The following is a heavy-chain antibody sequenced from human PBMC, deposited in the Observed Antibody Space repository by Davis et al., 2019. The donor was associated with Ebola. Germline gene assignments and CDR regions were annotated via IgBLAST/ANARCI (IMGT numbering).Heavy chain of an antibody. CDR1: GYTFTAYY. D-gene: IGHD6-19*01. J-gene: IGHJ4*02. CDR3: ARYTSGWPFDY. Sequence: ASVKVSCKASGYTFTAYYMHWVRQAPGQGLEWMGWINLKSGGTNYAQNFQGRVTMTRDTSISTAYMDLSSLRSDDTAVYFCARYTSGWPFDYWGQGTLVTVSS. V-gene: IGHV1-2*02. CDR2: INLKSGGT.